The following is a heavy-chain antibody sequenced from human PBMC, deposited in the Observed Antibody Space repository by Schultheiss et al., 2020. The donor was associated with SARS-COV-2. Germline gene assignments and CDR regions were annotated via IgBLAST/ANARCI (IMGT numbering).Heavy chain of an antibody. CDR1: GGSISSGGYY. Sequence: SETLSLTCTVSGGSISSGGYYWSWIRQHPGKGLEWIGYVYYTGSTNYNPSLQSRVIIAVDTSKNHFSLKLASVTAADTAVYYCARSHRASSYGMDVWGQGTTVTVSS. CDR2: VYYTGST. J-gene: IGHJ6*02. V-gene: IGHV4-61*08. CDR3: ARSHRASSYGMDV. D-gene: IGHD6-6*01.